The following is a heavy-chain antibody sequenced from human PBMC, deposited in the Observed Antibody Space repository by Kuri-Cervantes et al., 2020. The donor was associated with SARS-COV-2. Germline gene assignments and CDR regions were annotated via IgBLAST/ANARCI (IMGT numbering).Heavy chain of an antibody. D-gene: IGHD6-19*01. CDR3: TREGIAVAGTVFDY. J-gene: IGHJ4*02. V-gene: IGHV3-30-3*01. Sequence: GESLKISCAASGFTFSSYAMHWVRQAPGKGLEWVAVISYDGSNKYYADSVKGGFTISRDNSKKTLFLQMNSLRAEDTAVYYCTREGIAVAGTVFDYWGQGTLVTVSS. CDR2: ISYDGSNK. CDR1: GFTFSSYA.